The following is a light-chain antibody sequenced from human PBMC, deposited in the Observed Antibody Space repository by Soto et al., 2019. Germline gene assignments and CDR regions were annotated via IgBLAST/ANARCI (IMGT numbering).Light chain of an antibody. V-gene: IGLV1-40*01. Sequence: QSVLTQTPSVSGALGQKITMSCTGSSSNIGAGYDVHWYQQFPGAAPRLLIYADNNRPSGVPDRFSASKSGTSASLAITGLQGEDEADYYCCSYAGSYTWVFGGGTKLTVL. J-gene: IGLJ3*02. CDR2: ADN. CDR3: CSYAGSYTWV. CDR1: SSNIGAGYD.